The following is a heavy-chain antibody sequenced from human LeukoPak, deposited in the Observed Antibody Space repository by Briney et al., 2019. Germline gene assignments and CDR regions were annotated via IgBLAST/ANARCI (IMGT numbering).Heavy chain of an antibody. D-gene: IGHD3-22*01. CDR3: ARGDYYDSSGYYYGHAFDI. Sequence: SETLSLTCTVSGCSISSGSYYWIWIPQPAGMGLEWIGRIYTSESTNYNPSLNSLVTISVDTTNNQFSLKLSSVTAADTAVYYCARGDYYDSSGYYYGHAFDIWGQGTMVTVSS. CDR1: GCSISSGSYY. J-gene: IGHJ3*02. V-gene: IGHV4-61*02. CDR2: IYTSEST.